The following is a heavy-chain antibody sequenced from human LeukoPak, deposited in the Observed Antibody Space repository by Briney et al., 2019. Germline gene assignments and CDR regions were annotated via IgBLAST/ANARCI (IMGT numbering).Heavy chain of an antibody. CDR1: GFSLSTRGVG. D-gene: IGHD1-26*01. V-gene: IGHV2-5*02. CDR3: AHRVAANNGYDY. CDR2: IYWDNDK. Sequence: SGPTLVNPTQTLTLTCTFSGFSLSTRGVGVGWIRQPPGKALEWLSLIYWDNDKRYSPSLNARLTITKDTSKNQVVLTMTNMDPVDTATYYCAHRVAANNGYDYWGQGILVTVSS. J-gene: IGHJ4*02.